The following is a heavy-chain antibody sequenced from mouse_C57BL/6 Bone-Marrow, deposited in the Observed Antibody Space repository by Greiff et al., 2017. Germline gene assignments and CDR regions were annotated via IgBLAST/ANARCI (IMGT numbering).Heavy chain of an antibody. D-gene: IGHD2-1*01. J-gene: IGHJ2*01. Sequence: QVQLQQSGAELVKPGASVKMSCKASGYTFTSYWITWVKQRPGQGLEWIGDIYPGSGSTNYNEKFKSKATLTVDTSSSTAYMQLSSLTSEDSAVYYCARIYYGNYVFDYWGQDTTLTVSS. CDR2: IYPGSGST. CDR1: GYTFTSYW. CDR3: ARIYYGNYVFDY. V-gene: IGHV1-55*01.